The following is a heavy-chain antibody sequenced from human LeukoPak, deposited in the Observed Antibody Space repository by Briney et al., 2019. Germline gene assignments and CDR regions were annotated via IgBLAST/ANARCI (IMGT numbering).Heavy chain of an antibody. D-gene: IGHD6-13*01. CDR2: MNPNSGNT. CDR1: GYTFTSYD. J-gene: IGHJ4*02. V-gene: IGHV1-8*01. CDR3: ARGITPSSSFFDY. Sequence: ASVKVSCKASGYTFTSYDINWVRQATGQGLEWMGWMNPNSGNTGYAQKFQGRVTITRNTSKSTAYMELSSLRSEDTAVYYCARGITPSSSFFDYWGQGTLVTVSS.